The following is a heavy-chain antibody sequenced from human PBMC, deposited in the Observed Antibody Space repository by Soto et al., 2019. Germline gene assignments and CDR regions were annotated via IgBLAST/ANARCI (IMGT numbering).Heavy chain of an antibody. D-gene: IGHD4-17*01. CDR2: ISGSGGST. CDR1: GFIFRNYA. CDR3: ARDPELYGGNRFDY. V-gene: IGHV3-23*01. J-gene: IGHJ4*01. Sequence: GGSLRLSCAASGFIFRNYAMSWVRQAPGKGLEWVSTISGSGGSTYYADSVKGRFTISRDNSKNTLYLQMNSLRAEDTAVYYCARDPELYGGNRFDYWGLGTLVTVSS.